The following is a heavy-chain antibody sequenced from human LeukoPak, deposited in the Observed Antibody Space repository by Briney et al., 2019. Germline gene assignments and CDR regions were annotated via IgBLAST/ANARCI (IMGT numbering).Heavy chain of an antibody. Sequence: GGSLRLSCAASGFTFRSYWMYWVRQPPGKGLVWVSQINGDGSSTSYADSVKGRFTISRDNAKSTLYLKMNSLRAEDTAVYYCARGYGYGNDYWGQGTLVTVSS. CDR1: GFTFRSYW. CDR2: INGDGSST. D-gene: IGHD5-18*01. V-gene: IGHV3-74*01. CDR3: ARGYGYGNDY. J-gene: IGHJ4*02.